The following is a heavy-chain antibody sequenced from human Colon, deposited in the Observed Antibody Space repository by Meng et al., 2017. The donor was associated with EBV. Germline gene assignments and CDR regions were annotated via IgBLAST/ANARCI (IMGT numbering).Heavy chain of an antibody. J-gene: IGHJ4*02. Sequence: LRESGPGPVSHSDSLSLTCSVSGGSISSVYWWTWVRQSPGKGLEWIGEIYHSGSTNYNPSLKSRVTISVDKSKNQFSLKLTSVTAADTAVYYCARGGYYSFDYWGQRTLVTVSS. CDR2: IYHSGST. CDR3: ARGGYYSFDY. CDR1: GGSISSVYW. D-gene: IGHD5-18*01. V-gene: IGHV4-4*02.